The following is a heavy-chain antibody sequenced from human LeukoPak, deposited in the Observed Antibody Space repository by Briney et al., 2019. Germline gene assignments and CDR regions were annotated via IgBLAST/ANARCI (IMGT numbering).Heavy chain of an antibody. CDR3: ARGAESSYGSGLGWFDP. Sequence: ASVKVSCKASGYTFTSYGISWVRQAPGQGLEWMGWISAYNGNTNYAQKLQGRVTMTTDTSTSTAYMELRSLRSDDTAVYYCARGAESSYGSGLGWFDPWGQGTLVTVSS. CDR1: GYTFTSYG. V-gene: IGHV1-18*01. J-gene: IGHJ5*02. D-gene: IGHD3-10*01. CDR2: ISAYNGNT.